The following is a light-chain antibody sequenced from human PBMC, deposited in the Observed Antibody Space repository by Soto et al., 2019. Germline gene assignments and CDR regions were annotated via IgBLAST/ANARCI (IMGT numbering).Light chain of an antibody. V-gene: IGLV2-11*01. CDR2: DVS. Sequence: QSVLTQPRSVSGSPGQSVTISCTGTSSDVGGYNYVSWYQQHPGKAPKRMIYDVSKRPSGVPDRFSGSKSGNTASLTISGLQAEDEADYYCCSCAGSYTWVFGGGTKLTVL. J-gene: IGLJ2*01. CDR1: SSDVGGYNY. CDR3: CSCAGSYTWV.